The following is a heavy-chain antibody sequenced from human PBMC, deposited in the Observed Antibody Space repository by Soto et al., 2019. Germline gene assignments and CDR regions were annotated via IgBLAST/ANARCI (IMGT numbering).Heavy chain of an antibody. CDR3: AHKGRSFLWFGDPGPFAP. V-gene: IGHV2-5*02. J-gene: IGHJ5*02. D-gene: IGHD3-10*01. CDR1: GFSLSTSGVS. CDR2: IYWDDDK. Sequence: QITLKESGPTLVKPTQTLTLTCTFSGFSLSTSGVSVGWIRQPPGKALGWLALIYWDDDKRSSPSLKNRRTITKETPKNQVVLTLTHMDPVDTGTYYYAHKGRSFLWFGDPGPFAPWGQGTLVTVSS.